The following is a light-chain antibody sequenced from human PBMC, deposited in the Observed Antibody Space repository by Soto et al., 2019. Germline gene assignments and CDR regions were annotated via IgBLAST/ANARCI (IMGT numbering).Light chain of an antibody. Sequence: DIVLTQSPGTLSLSPGERATLFCRASQSLRSTSLAWYQQKPGQAPRLLIYDASKRATGIPARFSGSGSGTDFTLTITSLEPEDFAVYFCHQRYNWPRVTFGQGTRLEIK. CDR1: QSLRSTS. J-gene: IGKJ5*01. V-gene: IGKV3D-20*02. CDR2: DAS. CDR3: HQRYNWPRVT.